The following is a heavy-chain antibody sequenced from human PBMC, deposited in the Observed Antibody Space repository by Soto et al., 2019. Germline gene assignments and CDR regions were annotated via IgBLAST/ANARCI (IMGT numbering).Heavy chain of an antibody. D-gene: IGHD4-17*01. CDR3: ARPFYGGNLNWFDP. CDR1: GFTFSSYG. Sequence: PGGSLRLSCAASGFTFSSYGMHWVRQAPGKGLEWVAVISYDGSNKYYADSVKGRFTISRDNSKNTLYLQMNSLRAEDTAVYYCARPFYGGNLNWFDPWGQGTLVTVSS. V-gene: IGHV3-30*03. CDR2: ISYDGSNK. J-gene: IGHJ5*02.